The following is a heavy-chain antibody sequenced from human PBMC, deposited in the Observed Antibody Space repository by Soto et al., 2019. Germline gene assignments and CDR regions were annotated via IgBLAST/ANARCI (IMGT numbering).Heavy chain of an antibody. CDR1: GYSFTSHG. D-gene: IGHD3-10*01. Sequence: ASVKVSCKASGYSFTSHGISWVRQAPGQGLEWMAWISAYNGDTNYAQKFQGRVTVTTDTSTSTAYMELRSLRSDDTAVYYCARDYGDTYYYYGMDVWGQGTTVTVSS. V-gene: IGHV1-18*01. J-gene: IGHJ6*02. CDR3: ARDYGDTYYYYGMDV. CDR2: ISAYNGDT.